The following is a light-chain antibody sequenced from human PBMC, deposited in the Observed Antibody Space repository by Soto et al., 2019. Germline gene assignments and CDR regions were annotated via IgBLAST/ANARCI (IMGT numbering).Light chain of an antibody. CDR3: QQYDISPLT. CDR1: QSVSSSY. J-gene: IGKJ4*01. CDR2: GAS. V-gene: IGKV3-20*01. Sequence: EIVLTQSPGTLSLSPGERATLSCRASQSVSSSYLAWYQQKPGQAPRLLIYGASSRATGIPDRFSGSGSGTDFTLTISRLDPEDFAVYYCQQYDISPLTFGGGTKVELK.